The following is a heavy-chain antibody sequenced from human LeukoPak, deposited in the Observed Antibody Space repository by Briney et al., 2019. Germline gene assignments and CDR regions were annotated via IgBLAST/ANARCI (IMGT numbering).Heavy chain of an antibody. V-gene: IGHV6-1*01. CDR1: GDSISSNRAS. D-gene: IGHD5-12*01. CDR3: ARRTYSGYVGHFDY. CDR2: AYYDSRWIT. J-gene: IGHJ4*02. Sequence: SQTLSLTCVISGDSISSNRASWNWFRQSPSRGLEWLGRAYYDSRWITDYALSVQSRITINPDTSTNQLSLHLNSVTPEDTAVYYCARRTYSGYVGHFDYWGQGNLVTVSS.